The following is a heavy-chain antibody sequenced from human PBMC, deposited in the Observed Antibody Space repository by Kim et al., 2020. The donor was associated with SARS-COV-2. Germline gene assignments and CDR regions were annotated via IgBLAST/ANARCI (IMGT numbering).Heavy chain of an antibody. CDR3: ASPRLSVPGEDY. Sequence: GGSLRLSCAASGFTFSSSSMNWVRQAPGKGLESISYISSTGSSIYYADSVRGRFTISRDNAKNSLFLQMSSLRADDTAVYYCASPRLSVPGEDYWGQGTL. CDR1: GFTFSSSS. V-gene: IGHV3-48*04. J-gene: IGHJ4*02. D-gene: IGHD6-19*01. CDR2: ISSTGSSI.